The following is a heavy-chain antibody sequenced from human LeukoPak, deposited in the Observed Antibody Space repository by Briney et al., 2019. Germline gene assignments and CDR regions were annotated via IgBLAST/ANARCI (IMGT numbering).Heavy chain of an antibody. J-gene: IGHJ4*02. V-gene: IGHV1-8*01. CDR2: MNPNSGDT. Sequence: ASVKVSCKASGYTFTSYDICWVRQATGQGLEWMGWMNPNSGDTGCAQNFQGRVTMTRDASISTAYMELSSLRSDDTAVYYCARGPAGDYWGQGTLVTVSS. CDR3: ARGPAGDY. CDR1: GYTFTSYD.